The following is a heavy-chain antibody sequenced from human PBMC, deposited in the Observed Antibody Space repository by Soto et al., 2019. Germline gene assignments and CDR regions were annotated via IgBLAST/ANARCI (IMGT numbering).Heavy chain of an antibody. D-gene: IGHD2-2*02. J-gene: IGHJ5*02. CDR1: GYSFSTYW. CDR3: ARRGYCSGTTCYKWFDP. Sequence: GEALNLSCNGSGYSFSTYWIAWVRQMPGKGLEWMGIIYPGDSDTRYSPSFQGQVTISADKSISTAYLQWSSLKASDTAMYYCARRGYCSGTTCYKWFDPWGQGTLVTVSS. V-gene: IGHV5-51*01. CDR2: IYPGDSDT.